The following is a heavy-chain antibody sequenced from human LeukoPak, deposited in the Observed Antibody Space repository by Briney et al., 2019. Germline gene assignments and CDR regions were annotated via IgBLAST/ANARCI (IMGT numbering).Heavy chain of an antibody. D-gene: IGHD3-9*01. CDR3: GRDYDILACYYPGY. CDR2: INPSGGST. J-gene: IGHJ4*02. CDR1: GCTFTSYY. Sequence: ASVKVACKAYGCTFTSYYMHWVRQAPGQGLEWMGLINPSGGSTSYAQKFQGRVTMTRDTSTSTVYMELSSLRSEDPAVYYCGRDYDILACYYPGYWGQGTLVTVSS. V-gene: IGHV1-46*01.